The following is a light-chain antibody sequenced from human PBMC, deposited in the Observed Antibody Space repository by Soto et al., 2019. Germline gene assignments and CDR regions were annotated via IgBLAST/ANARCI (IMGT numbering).Light chain of an antibody. J-gene: IGLJ2*01. CDR1: NSDVGGYNL. V-gene: IGLV2-23*01. Sequence: QSALTQPASVSGSPGQSISFSCTGTNSDVGGYNLVSWYQHHPGKAPKLIIYEATKRPAGVPDRFSGSKSGNTASLTISGLQAEDEADYSCCSFAGSYTYVFGGGTKLTVL. CDR3: CSFAGSYTYV. CDR2: EAT.